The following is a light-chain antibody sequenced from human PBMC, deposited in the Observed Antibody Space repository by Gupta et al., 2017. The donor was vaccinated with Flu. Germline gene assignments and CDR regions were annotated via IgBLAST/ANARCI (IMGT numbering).Light chain of an antibody. V-gene: IGKV3-20*01. CDR3: QQYGISPYT. CDR2: GAS. J-gene: IGKJ2*01. CDR1: QSVSSNL. Sequence: GTLSLSPGERATLSCRASQSVSSNLLTWYQQKPGQAPRLLIYGASSRATGIPDRFSGSGSGTDFTLTISRLEPEDFAVYYCQQYGISPYTFGQGTKLEIK.